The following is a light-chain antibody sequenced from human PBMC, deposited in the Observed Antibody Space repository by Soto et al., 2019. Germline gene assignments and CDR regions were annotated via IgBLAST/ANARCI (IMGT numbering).Light chain of an antibody. J-gene: IGKJ1*01. CDR1: QSVSNN. V-gene: IGKV3-15*01. Sequence: EIVMPQSPATLSVSPGERATLSCRASQSVSNNLAWYQQKPGQAPRLLIYGASTRATGIPARFSGSGSGTEFTLTISSLQSEDFAVYYCHQSNDWWTFGQGTKVEIK. CDR3: HQSNDWWT. CDR2: GAS.